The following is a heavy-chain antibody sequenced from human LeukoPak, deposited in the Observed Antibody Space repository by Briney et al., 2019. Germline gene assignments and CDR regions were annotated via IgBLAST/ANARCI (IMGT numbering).Heavy chain of an antibody. V-gene: IGHV4-59*08. D-gene: IGHD3-10*01. CDR3: ARTYYFGSGNYHFDY. CDR2: IYSSGST. J-gene: IGHJ4*02. Sequence: SETLSLTCSVYGGSISSYYWSWIRQPPGKGLEWIGYIYSSGSTNYNPSLKSRGTISVDTSKNQFSLKLTSVTAADTAVYYCARTYYFGSGNYHFDYWGQGTLVTVSS. CDR1: GGSISSYY.